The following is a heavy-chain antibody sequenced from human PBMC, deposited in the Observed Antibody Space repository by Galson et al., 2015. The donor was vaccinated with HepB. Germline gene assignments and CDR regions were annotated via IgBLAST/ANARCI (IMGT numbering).Heavy chain of an antibody. Sequence: ETLFLTCAVYGGSFSGYYWSLVRQPPARVQELIEENIHSGSAKYNHSLKSRVTISVDTSKSQLSLQLGSVTAADTAVYYCARGYGSGGYTDYFDYWGQGTLVTVSS. CDR1: GGSFSGYY. CDR3: ARGYGSGGYTDYFDY. J-gene: IGHJ4*02. V-gene: IGHV4-34*12. CDR2: NIHSGSA. D-gene: IGHD3-10*01.